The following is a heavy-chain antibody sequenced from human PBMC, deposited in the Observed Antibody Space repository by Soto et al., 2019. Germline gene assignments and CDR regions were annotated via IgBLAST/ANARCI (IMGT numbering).Heavy chain of an antibody. V-gene: IGHV3-30-3*01. CDR1: GFTFSSYA. J-gene: IGHJ6*03. D-gene: IGHD2-2*01. CDR2: ISYDGSNK. Sequence: PGGSLRLSCAASGFTFSSYAMHWVRQAPGKGLEWVAVISYDGSNKYYADSVKGRFTISRDNSKNTLYLQMNSLRAEDTAVYYCARDYCSTTSCHLRPYYYYMDVWGKGTTVTVSS. CDR3: ARDYCSTTSCHLRPYYYYMDV.